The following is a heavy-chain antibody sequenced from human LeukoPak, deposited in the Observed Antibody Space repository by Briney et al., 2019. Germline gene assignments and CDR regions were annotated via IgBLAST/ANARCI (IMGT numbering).Heavy chain of an antibody. CDR1: GGSFSGYY. CDR3: ATVEGATWDYFDY. V-gene: IGHV4-34*01. Sequence: SETLSLTCAVYGGSFSGYYWSWIRQPPGKGLEWIGEINHSGSTSYNPSLKGRVTISVDTSKHQFSLQLRSVTAADTAVYYCATVEGATWDYFDYWGQGTLVTVSS. J-gene: IGHJ4*02. D-gene: IGHD1-26*01. CDR2: INHSGST.